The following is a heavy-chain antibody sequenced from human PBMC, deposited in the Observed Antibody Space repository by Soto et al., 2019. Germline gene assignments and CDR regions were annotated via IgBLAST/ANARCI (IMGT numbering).Heavy chain of an antibody. CDR2: ISAYNGNT. CDR3: ARVPYNLVWFDP. D-gene: IGHD1-1*01. Sequence: ASVKVSCKASGYTFTSYGISWLRQSPGQGLEWMGWISAYNGNTNYAQKLQGRVTMTTDTSTSTAYMELRSLRSDDTAVYYCARVPYNLVWFDPWGQGTLVTVSS. V-gene: IGHV1-18*01. J-gene: IGHJ5*02. CDR1: GYTFTSYG.